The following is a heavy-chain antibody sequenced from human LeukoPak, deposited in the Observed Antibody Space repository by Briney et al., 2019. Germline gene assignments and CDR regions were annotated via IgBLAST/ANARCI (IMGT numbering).Heavy chain of an antibody. V-gene: IGHV4-59*01. CDR3: ARGSFHDILTGYPHGFDY. Sequence: SETLSLTCTVSGGSISSYYWSWIRQPPGKGLEWIGYIYYSGSTNYNPSLKSRVTISVDTSKNQFSLKLSSVTAADTAVYYCARGSFHDILTGYPHGFDYWGQGTLVTVSS. D-gene: IGHD3-9*01. CDR2: IYYSGST. CDR1: GGSISSYY. J-gene: IGHJ4*02.